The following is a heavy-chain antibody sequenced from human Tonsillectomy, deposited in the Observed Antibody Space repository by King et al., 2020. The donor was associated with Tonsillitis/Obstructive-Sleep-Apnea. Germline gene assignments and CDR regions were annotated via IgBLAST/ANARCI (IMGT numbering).Heavy chain of an antibody. V-gene: IGHV3-23*04. CDR3: VSRKDWKGFDS. Sequence: QLVESGGGLVQPGGSLRLDCAGSGLTFSSTVMNWVRQSPGKGLEWVATFTDLNDGTIYSDSVKGRFTISRDNSKNTLSLQMNSLRAEDTAVYYCVSRKDWKGFDSWGQGTLVTVSS. J-gene: IGHJ4*02. CDR1: GLTFSSTV. CDR2: FTDLNDGT. D-gene: IGHD1-1*01.